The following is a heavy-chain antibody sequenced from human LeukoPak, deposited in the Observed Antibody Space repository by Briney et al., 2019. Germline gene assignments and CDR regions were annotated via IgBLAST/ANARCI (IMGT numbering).Heavy chain of an antibody. V-gene: IGHV4-59*08. J-gene: IGHJ6*03. D-gene: IGHD2/OR15-2a*01. CDR1: GDSISCNY. CDR2: VYYSGNA. CDR3: ARRIFSAQFRPLLYSYMDV. Sequence: SETLSLTCSVSGDSISCNYWTWIRQSPGRGLESLGYVYYSGNANYNSSFKGRVTISVDTSKNQFFLTLSSVTAADTAVYYCARRIFSAQFRPLLYSYMDVWGKGTAVIVSS.